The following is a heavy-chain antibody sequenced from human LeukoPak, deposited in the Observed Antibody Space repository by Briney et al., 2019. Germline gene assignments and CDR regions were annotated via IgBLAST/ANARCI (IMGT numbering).Heavy chain of an antibody. Sequence: GGSLRLSCAASGFTFSSYDMHWVRQATGKGLEWVSAIGTAGDTYYPGSVKGRFTISRENAKNSLYLQMNSLRAGDTAVYYCARGVEGAVVAATLTPDAFDIWGQGTMVTVSS. CDR2: IGTAGDT. D-gene: IGHD2-15*01. CDR1: GFTFSSYD. CDR3: ARGVEGAVVAATLTPDAFDI. V-gene: IGHV3-13*01. J-gene: IGHJ3*02.